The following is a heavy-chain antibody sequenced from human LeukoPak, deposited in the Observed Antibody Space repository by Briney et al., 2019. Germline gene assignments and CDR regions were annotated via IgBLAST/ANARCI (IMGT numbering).Heavy chain of an antibody. V-gene: IGHV3-9*01. CDR2: ISWNSGSI. CDR3: AKVAPYYYDSSGYPNWYFDL. Sequence: PGGSLRLSCAASGFTFDDYAMPWVRQAPGKGLEWVSGISWNSGSIGYADSVKGRFTISRDNAKNSLYLQMNSLRAEDTALYYCAKVAPYYYDSSGYPNWYFDLWGRGTLVTVSS. J-gene: IGHJ2*01. CDR1: GFTFDDYA. D-gene: IGHD3-22*01.